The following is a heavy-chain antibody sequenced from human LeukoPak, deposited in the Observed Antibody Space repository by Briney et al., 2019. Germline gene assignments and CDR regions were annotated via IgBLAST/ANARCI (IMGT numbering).Heavy chain of an antibody. J-gene: IGHJ6*02. V-gene: IGHV3-23*01. CDR2: ISGSGGST. D-gene: IGHD2-2*02. CDR1: GFTFSSYA. Sequence: GGSLRLSCAASGFTFSSYAMRWVRQARGKGLEWVSAISGSGGSTYYADSVKGGFTISRDNSKNTLYLKMNSLRAEDTAVYYCAKDRAYCSSTSCYNDYYYGMDVWGQGTTVTVSS. CDR3: AKDRAYCSSTSCYNDYYYGMDV.